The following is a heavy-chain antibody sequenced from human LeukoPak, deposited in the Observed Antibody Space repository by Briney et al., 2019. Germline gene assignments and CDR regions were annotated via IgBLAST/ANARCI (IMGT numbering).Heavy chain of an antibody. V-gene: IGHV3-7*01. Sequence: PGGSLRLSCAASGFTFSSYWMSWVRQAPGKGLEWVANIKQDGSEKYYVDSVKGRFTISRDNAKNSLYLQMNSLRAEDTAVYYCASKSDSGYDILIYWGQGTLVTVSS. CDR2: IKQDGSEK. CDR3: ASKSDSGYDILIY. CDR1: GFTFSSYW. J-gene: IGHJ4*02. D-gene: IGHD5-12*01.